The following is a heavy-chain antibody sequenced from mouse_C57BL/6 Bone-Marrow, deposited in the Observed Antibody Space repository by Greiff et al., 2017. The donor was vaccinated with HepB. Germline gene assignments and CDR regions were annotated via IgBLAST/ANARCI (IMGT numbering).Heavy chain of an antibody. V-gene: IGHV1-83*01. CDR2: YPGSGNTY. CDR1: YTFTDYYM. D-gene: IGHD1-1*01. CDR3: RYYGSSTYYAMDY. J-gene: IGHJ4*01. Sequence: VQLQQSGPELVKPGASVKMSCKASGYTFTDYYMHWVKQKPGKGLEWIGEIYPGSGNTYYNEKFKGKATLTADTSSSTAYMQLSSLTSEDSAVYFCARYYGSSTYYAMDYWGQGTSVTVSS.